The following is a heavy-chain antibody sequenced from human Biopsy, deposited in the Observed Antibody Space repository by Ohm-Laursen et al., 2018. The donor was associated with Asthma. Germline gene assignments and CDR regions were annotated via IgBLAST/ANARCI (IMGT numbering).Heavy chain of an antibody. CDR2: IYYSGSN. D-gene: IGHD1-1*01. V-gene: IGHV4-4*02. J-gene: IGHJ2*01. CDR3: ARAIGTGDWYFDV. CDR1: GDSISSNSW. Sequence: TLSLTCTVSGDSISSNSWWAWVRQSPGRGLEWIGEIYYSGSNNYHPSLKGRVTISVAKSKNQFSLRLTSVTAADTAVYYCARAIGTGDWYFDVWGRGTLVTVSS.